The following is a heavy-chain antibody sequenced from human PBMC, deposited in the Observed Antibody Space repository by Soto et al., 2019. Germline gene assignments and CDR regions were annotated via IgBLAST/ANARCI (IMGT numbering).Heavy chain of an antibody. J-gene: IGHJ4*02. CDR2: INAGNGKT. CDR3: ASESLDY. Sequence: GASVKVSCKASGYTFTSYAMHWVRQAPGQRLEWMGWINAGNGKTKNSQNFQGIFTITRDTSASTAYMELSSLRSEDTAVYYCASESLDYWGQGTLVTVSS. V-gene: IGHV1-3*01. CDR1: GYTFTSYA.